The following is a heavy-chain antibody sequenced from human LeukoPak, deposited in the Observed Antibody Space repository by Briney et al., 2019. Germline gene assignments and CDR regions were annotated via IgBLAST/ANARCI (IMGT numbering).Heavy chain of an antibody. J-gene: IGHJ6*03. CDR2: IAEDGSEK. CDR3: ARLDYDFWSGVWEGYYMDV. D-gene: IGHD3-3*01. V-gene: IGHV3-7*01. CDR1: GFTFSSYW. Sequence: PGGSRRLSCAASGFTFSSYWMTWVRQAPGKGLEWVANIAEDGSEKYYVDSVKGRFTISRDNAKNSLYLQVNSLRAEDTAVYYCARLDYDFWSGVWEGYYMDVWGKGTTVTVSS.